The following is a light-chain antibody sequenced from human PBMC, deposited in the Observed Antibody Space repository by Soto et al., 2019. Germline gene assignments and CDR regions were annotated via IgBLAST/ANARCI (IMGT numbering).Light chain of an antibody. V-gene: IGKV1-5*01. CDR1: QSISSW. CDR2: DAS. CDR3: QQYNSYSLYT. Sequence: DIQMTQSPCTLSASVGDRVIITCRASQSISSWLAWYQQKPGEAPKLLIYDASSLESGVPSRFSGSGSGTEFTLTISSLQPDDFATYYCQQYNSYSLYTFGQGTKLEIK. J-gene: IGKJ2*01.